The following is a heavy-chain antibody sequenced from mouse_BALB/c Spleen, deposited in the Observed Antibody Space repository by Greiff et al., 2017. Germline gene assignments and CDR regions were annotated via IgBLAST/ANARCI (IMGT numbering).Heavy chain of an antibody. J-gene: IGHJ4*01. Sequence: VKLMESGPELVRPGVSVKISCKGSGYTFTDYAMHWVKQSHAKSLEWIGVISTYYGNTNYNQKFKGKATMTVDKSSSTAYMELARLTSEDSAIYYCARGGERYAMDYWGQGTSVTVSS. CDR3: ARGGERYAMDY. CDR2: ISTYYGNT. CDR1: GYTFTDYA. V-gene: IGHV1-67*01.